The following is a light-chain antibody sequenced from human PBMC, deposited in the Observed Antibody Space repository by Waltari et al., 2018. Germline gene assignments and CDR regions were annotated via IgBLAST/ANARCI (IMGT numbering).Light chain of an antibody. CDR3: QQYNDWPMYT. J-gene: IGKJ2*01. CDR2: GAS. Sequence: EIVMTQSPATLSVSPGERGTLSCRASQSVSSNLAWYQQKPGQAPRLLIYGASTRATGIPVRFSGSGSGTEFTLIISSLQSEDFAVYYCQQYNDWPMYTFGQGTKLEIK. V-gene: IGKV3-15*01. CDR1: QSVSSN.